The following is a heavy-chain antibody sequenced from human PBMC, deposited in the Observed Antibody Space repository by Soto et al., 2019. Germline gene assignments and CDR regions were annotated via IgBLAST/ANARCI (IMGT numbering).Heavy chain of an antibody. CDR3: TRDERTGDASDY. D-gene: IGHD4-17*01. CDR2: ISSSGSTI. V-gene: IGHV3-11*01. J-gene: IGHJ4*02. Sequence: GGSLRLSCAASGFTFSDYYMSWIRQAPGRGLEWVSYISSSGSTIYHADSVKGRFTISRDNAKNSLYLQMNSLRVEDTAVYYCTRDERTGDASDYWGQGTLVTVSS. CDR1: GFTFSDYY.